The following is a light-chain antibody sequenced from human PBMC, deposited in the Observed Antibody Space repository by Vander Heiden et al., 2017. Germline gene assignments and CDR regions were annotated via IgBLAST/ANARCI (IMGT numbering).Light chain of an antibody. CDR2: GAS. Sequence: EIVMTQSPATLSVSPGERATLSCRASQSVSSNLDWYQQKPGQAPRLLIYGASTRANGIPDRFSGSGSGTEFTLTSSSRQSEDFAVYYWQQDNNSNTFGQGTLLEIK. CDR1: QSVSSN. J-gene: IGKJ5*01. CDR3: QQDNNSNT. V-gene: IGKV3-15*01.